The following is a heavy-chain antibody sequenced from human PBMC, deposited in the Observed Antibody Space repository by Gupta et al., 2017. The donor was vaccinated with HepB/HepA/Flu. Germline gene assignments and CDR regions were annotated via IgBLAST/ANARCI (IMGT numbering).Heavy chain of an antibody. CDR3: ARHQAGWYFDL. V-gene: IGHV4-39*01. J-gene: IGHJ2*01. Sequence: QLELQETRPALVKTYKTLFLTSTVTGVSKSSGLAFWAWIRQPPGKGLEWIGSVFYSGRTHYHPSLKSRVTISVDSSKNQFSLSLRSMTAADRALYYCARHQAGWYFDLWGRATQVTVST. CDR1: GVSKSSGLAF. CDR2: VFYSGRT. D-gene: IGHD6-19*01.